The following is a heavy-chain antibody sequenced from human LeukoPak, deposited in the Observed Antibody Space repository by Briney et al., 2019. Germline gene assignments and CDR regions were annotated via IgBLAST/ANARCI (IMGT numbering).Heavy chain of an antibody. J-gene: IGHJ3*02. CDR1: GYTFTNFD. D-gene: IGHD6-13*01. V-gene: IGHV1-8*03. Sequence: ASVKVSCKASGYTFTNFDINWVRQATGQGLEWMGRMSPNSGNTVYAQKFQGRVTITADKSTSTAYMELSSLRSEDTAVYYCARVSSGPSSSWSFGFDIWGQGTMVTVSS. CDR3: ARVSSGPSSSWSFGFDI. CDR2: MSPNSGNT.